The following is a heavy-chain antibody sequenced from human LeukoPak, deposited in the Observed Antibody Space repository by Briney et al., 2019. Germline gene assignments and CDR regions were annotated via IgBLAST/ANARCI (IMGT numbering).Heavy chain of an antibody. J-gene: IGHJ4*02. CDR1: GFTFSSYG. V-gene: IGHV3-30*03. CDR3: ARLVTMITPGPLY. Sequence: GGSLRLSCAASGFTFSSYGMHWVRQAPGKGLELVAVISYDGSNKYYADSVKGRFTISRDNSKNTLYLQMNSLRAEDTAVYYCARLVTMITPGPLYWGEGTLVTVSS. D-gene: IGHD3-22*01. CDR2: ISYDGSNK.